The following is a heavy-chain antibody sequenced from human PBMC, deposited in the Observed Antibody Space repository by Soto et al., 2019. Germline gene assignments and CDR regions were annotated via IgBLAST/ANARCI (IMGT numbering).Heavy chain of an antibody. CDR3: LSSSLDGDLIGFDP. V-gene: IGHV4-59*08. Sequence: QVQLQESGPGLVKPSETLSLTCTVSGGSISSYYWSWIRQPPGKGLEWIGYIYYSGSTNYNPSLRRRVTISVDTSKNQSSLKLSSVTAADPAVYYCLSSSLDGDLIGFDPWGQGTLVTVSS. CDR1: GGSISSYY. D-gene: IGHD4-17*01. J-gene: IGHJ5*02. CDR2: IYYSGST.